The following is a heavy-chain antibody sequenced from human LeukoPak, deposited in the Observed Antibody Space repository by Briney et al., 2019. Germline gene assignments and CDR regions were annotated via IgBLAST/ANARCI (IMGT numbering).Heavy chain of an antibody. J-gene: IGHJ4*02. CDR1: GFTFSSYA. CDR2: ISGSGGST. Sequence: GGSLRLSCAASGFTFSSYAMSWVRQVPGKGLEWVSAISGSGGSTYYADSVKGRFTISRDNSKNTLYLQMNSLRAEDTAVYYCAKDARSGWYGPVYYFDYWGQGTLVTVSS. D-gene: IGHD6-19*01. CDR3: AKDARSGWYGPVYYFDY. V-gene: IGHV3-23*01.